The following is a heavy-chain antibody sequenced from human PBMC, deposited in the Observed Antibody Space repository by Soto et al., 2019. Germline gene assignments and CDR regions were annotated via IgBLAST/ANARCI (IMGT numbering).Heavy chain of an antibody. Sequence: PSETLSLTCAVSGYSISSGYYWGWIRQPPGKGLEWIGSIYHSGSTYYNPSLKSRVTISVDTSKNQFSLKLSSVTAADTAVYYCARVTVVTPEFDYWGQGTLVTVS. CDR2: IYHSGST. CDR3: ARVTVVTPEFDY. V-gene: IGHV4-38-2*01. D-gene: IGHD2-21*02. CDR1: GYSISSGYY. J-gene: IGHJ4*02.